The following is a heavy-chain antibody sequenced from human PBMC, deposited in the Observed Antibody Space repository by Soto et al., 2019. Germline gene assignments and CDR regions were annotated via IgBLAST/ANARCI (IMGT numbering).Heavy chain of an antibody. J-gene: IGHJ4*02. CDR3: ARDPKTSGGQHWAFNYFDS. CDR1: GFSFSISP. V-gene: IGHV3-30-3*01. CDR2: ISYDGTNK. Sequence: PLRLSCGASGFSFSISPMQWISQAPVKGPEWVALISYDGTNKFYADSVKGRFTISRDNSKSTLYLQVDSLRPEDAAVYYCARDPKTSGGQHWAFNYFDSWGQGTLVTVSS. D-gene: IGHD7-27*01.